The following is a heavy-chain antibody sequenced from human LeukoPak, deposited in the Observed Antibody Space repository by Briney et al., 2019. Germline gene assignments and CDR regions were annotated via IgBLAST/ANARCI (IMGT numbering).Heavy chain of an antibody. CDR2: ISWNSGSI. CDR3: ARGSGWSLFDY. V-gene: IGHV3-9*01. CDR1: GFTFDDYA. D-gene: IGHD6-19*01. Sequence: GGSLRLSCAASGFTFDDYAMHWVRQAPGKGLEWVSGISWNSGSIGYADSVKGRFTISRDNAKNSLYLQMNSLRAEDTAVYYCARGSGWSLFDYWGQGTLVTVSS. J-gene: IGHJ4*02.